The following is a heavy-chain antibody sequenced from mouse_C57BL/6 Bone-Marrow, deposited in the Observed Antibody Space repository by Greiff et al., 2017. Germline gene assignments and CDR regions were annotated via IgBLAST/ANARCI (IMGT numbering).Heavy chain of an antibody. V-gene: IGHV5-4*01. Sequence: EVQGVESGGGLVKPGGSLKLSCAASGFTFSSYAMSWVRQTPEKRLEWVATISDGGSYTYYPDNVKGRFTISRDNAKNNLYLQMSHLKSEDTAMYYCARDEDLFAYWGQGTLVTVSA. CDR1: GFTFSSYA. CDR3: ARDEDLFAY. CDR2: ISDGGSYT. J-gene: IGHJ3*01.